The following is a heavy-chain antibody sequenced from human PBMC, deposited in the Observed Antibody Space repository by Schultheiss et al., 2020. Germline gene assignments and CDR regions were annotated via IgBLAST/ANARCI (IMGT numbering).Heavy chain of an antibody. CDR2: ISYSGSA. V-gene: IGHV4-34*01. J-gene: IGHJ5*02. CDR1: GGSFSGYY. Sequence: SETLSLTCAVYGGSFSGYYWSWIRQPPGKGLEWIGSISYSGSAYYNPSLKSRVTISVDTSKNQFSLKLSSVTAADTAVYYCARDRAARRREYNWFDPWGQGTLVTVSS. D-gene: IGHD6-6*01. CDR3: ARDRAARRREYNWFDP.